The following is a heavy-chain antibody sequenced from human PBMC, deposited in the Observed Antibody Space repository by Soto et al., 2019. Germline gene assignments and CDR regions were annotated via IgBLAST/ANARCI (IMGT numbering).Heavy chain of an antibody. D-gene: IGHD3-10*01. CDR2: MNADGSTT. V-gene: IGHV3-74*01. CDR3: VRDRGYPDSFDI. J-gene: IGHJ3*02. CDR1: GFNFGPFW. Sequence: EVHLPESGGGLVQPGESLRLSCAASGFNFGPFWMHWVRQPPGKGLEWVSHMNADGSTTVYADSVKGRFSISRDNARNTLYLQMNSLRAEDTAVYYCVRDRGYPDSFDIWGQGTMVTVSP.